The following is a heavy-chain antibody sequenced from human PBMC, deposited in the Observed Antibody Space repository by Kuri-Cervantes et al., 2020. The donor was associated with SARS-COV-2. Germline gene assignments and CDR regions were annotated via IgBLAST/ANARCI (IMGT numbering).Heavy chain of an antibody. D-gene: IGHD3-10*01. CDR2: ISGSGGST. Sequence: GGSLRLSCAASGFTFSSYAMSWVRQAPGKGLEWVSAISGSGGSTYYAGSVKGRFTISRDNSKNTLYLQMNSLRAEDTAVYYCAKVQGNGENAFDIWGQGTMVTVSS. V-gene: IGHV3-23*01. CDR1: GFTFSSYA. CDR3: AKVQGNGENAFDI. J-gene: IGHJ3*02.